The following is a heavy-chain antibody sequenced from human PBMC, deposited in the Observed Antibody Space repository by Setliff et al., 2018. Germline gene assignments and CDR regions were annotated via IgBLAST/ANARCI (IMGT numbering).Heavy chain of an antibody. D-gene: IGHD3-22*01. CDR1: GGSIGSSF. J-gene: IGHJ2*01. CDR3: ARAVDSSGYFPYWYFDL. V-gene: IGHV4-59*01. CDR2: KSNRGDT. Sequence: SETLSLTCTVSGGSIGSSFWNWIRQSPGKGLEWIGYKSNRGDTNSNPSLRSRLTMSVDTSKSQFSLNLASVTAADTAVYFCARAVDSSGYFPYWYFDLWGRGALVTVSS.